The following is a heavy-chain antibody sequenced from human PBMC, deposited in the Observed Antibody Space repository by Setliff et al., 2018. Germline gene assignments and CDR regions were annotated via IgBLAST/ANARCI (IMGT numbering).Heavy chain of an antibody. V-gene: IGHV3-11*04. CDR3: ARSINGYQQRYDF. CDR1: GFTFSNAW. J-gene: IGHJ4*02. CDR2: INSGGTKI. Sequence: SLRLSCAASGFTFSNAWMSWVRQTPGKGLEWVSYINSGGTKIYYADSVEGRFTISRDNGKNSLFLQMNSVRAEDTAVYYCARSINGYQQRYDFWGQGALVTVSS. D-gene: IGHD3-16*01.